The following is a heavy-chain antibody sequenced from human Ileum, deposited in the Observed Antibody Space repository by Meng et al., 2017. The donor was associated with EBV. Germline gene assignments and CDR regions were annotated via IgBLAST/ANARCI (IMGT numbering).Heavy chain of an antibody. CDR3: RNAFCSAAAGCSDY. J-gene: IGHJ4*02. V-gene: IGHV4-34*01. CDR2: INESGST. D-gene: IGHD3-3*01. CDR1: GGSFRGNY. Sequence: QVQLQQWGGGVLKPSENLSITFADYGGSFRGNYWSWIRQSPGKRLEWIGEINESGSTNYNPSLKSRVTILMDTSKNQFSLKLTSVTAADAAVYYCRNAFCSAAAGCSDYWGQGTLVTVSS.